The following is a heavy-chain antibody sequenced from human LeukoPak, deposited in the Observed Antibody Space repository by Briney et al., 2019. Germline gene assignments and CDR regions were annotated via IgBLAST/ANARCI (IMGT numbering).Heavy chain of an antibody. V-gene: IGHV3-15*01. CDR3: ARDGTGGLYFDY. CDR1: GFTFSNAW. Sequence: GGSLRLSCAASGFTFSNAWMSWVRQAPGKGLEWVGRIKSKTDGGTTDYAAPVKGRFTISRDDSKNTLYLQMNSLRAEDTAVYYCARDGTGGLYFDYWGQGTLVTVSS. CDR2: IKSKTDGGTT. D-gene: IGHD2-2*02. J-gene: IGHJ4*02.